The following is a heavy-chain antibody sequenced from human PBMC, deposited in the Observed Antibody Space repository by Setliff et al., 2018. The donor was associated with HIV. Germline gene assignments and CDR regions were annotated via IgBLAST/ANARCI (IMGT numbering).Heavy chain of an antibody. J-gene: IGHJ4*02. D-gene: IGHD2-2*01. Sequence: PSETLSLTCTVSGGSISRSRNYWGWIRQPPEKGLEWIGSIFYSGSTYYNPSLKSRPTISVDTSKNQFSLKLNSVTAADTAVYYCARLAIPAATTDYWGQGTLVTVSS. V-gene: IGHV4-39*01. CDR1: GGSISRSRNY. CDR3: ARLAIPAATTDY. CDR2: IFYSGST.